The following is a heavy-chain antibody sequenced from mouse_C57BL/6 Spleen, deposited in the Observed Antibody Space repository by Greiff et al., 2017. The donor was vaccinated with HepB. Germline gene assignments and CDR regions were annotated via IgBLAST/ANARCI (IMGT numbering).Heavy chain of an antibody. D-gene: IGHD3-2*02. Sequence: EVKLQQSGPELVKPGASVKISCKASGYTFTDYYMNWVKQSHGKSLEWIGDINPKNGGTSYNQKFKGKATLTVDKSSSTAYMELRSLTSEDSAVYYCARERSSGYWGQGTTLTVSS. CDR2: INPKNGGT. V-gene: IGHV1-26*01. CDR1: GYTFTDYY. CDR3: ARERSSGY. J-gene: IGHJ2*01.